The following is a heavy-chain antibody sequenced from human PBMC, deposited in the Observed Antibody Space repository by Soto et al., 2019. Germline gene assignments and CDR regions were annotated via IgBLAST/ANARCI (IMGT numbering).Heavy chain of an antibody. CDR3: ARIVRGVTAGGNY. Sequence: GGSLRLSCAASGFTFSSYAMHWVRQAPGKGLEWVAVISYDGSNKYYADSVKGRFTISRDNSKNTLYLQMNSLRAEDTAVYYSARIVRGVTAGGNYWGQGTLVTVSS. CDR1: GFTFSSYA. CDR2: ISYDGSNK. J-gene: IGHJ4*02. D-gene: IGHD3-10*01. V-gene: IGHV3-30-3*01.